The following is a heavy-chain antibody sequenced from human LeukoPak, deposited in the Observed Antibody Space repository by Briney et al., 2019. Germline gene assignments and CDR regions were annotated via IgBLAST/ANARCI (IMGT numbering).Heavy chain of an antibody. Sequence: SETLSLTCSVSGDSITGYYWGWIRQPPGKGLEWIGNIYYTGNTYYNSSLKSRVTISLDTSKNQFSLKVISMTAADTAVYYCARDGGVAPHNWFDPWGQGTLVTVSS. CDR3: ARDGGVAPHNWFDP. CDR2: IYYTGNT. CDR1: GDSITGYY. V-gene: IGHV4-39*07. J-gene: IGHJ5*02. D-gene: IGHD2-8*02.